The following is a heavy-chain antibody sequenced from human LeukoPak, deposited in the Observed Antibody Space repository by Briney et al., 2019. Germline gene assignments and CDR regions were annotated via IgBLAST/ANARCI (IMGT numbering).Heavy chain of an antibody. CDR2: IYYSGSS. Sequence: PSQTLSLTCTVSGGSISSGDYYWSWIRQPPGKGLEWIGYIYYSGSSYYNPSLKRRVTISVDTSKNQVSLKLSSVTAADTAVYYCARAAMIVVVNDYWGQGTLVTVSS. CDR3: ARAAMIVVVNDY. D-gene: IGHD3-22*01. J-gene: IGHJ4*02. V-gene: IGHV4-30-4*01. CDR1: GGSISSGDYY.